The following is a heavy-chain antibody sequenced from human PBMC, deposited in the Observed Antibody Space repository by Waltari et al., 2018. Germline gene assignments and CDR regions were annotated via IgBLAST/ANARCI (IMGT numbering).Heavy chain of an antibody. D-gene: IGHD3-10*01. Sequence: QVQLVESGGGVVQPGRSLRLSCAVSGFTFSSSARHWVRQAPGKGLEWVAIITYEGSNKYYGDSVKGRFTISRDNSKNTLYLQMNSLIPEDTAVYHCARDRDGSYYLDYWGQGTLVTVSS. CDR3: ARDRDGSYYLDY. CDR1: GFTFSSSA. J-gene: IGHJ4*02. V-gene: IGHV3-30*04. CDR2: ITYEGSNK.